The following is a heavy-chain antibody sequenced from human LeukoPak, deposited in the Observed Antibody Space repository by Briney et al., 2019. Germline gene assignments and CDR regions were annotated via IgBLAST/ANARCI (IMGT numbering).Heavy chain of an antibody. D-gene: IGHD3-16*02. CDR3: ATVGGITFGGVIVSGYFDY. J-gene: IGHJ4*02. V-gene: IGHV1-24*01. CDR2: FDPEDGET. Sequence: ASVKVSCKVSGYTLTELSMHWVRQAPGKGLEWMGGFDPEDGETIYARKFQGRVTMTEDTSTDTAYMELSSLRSEDTAVYYCATVGGITFGGVIVSGYFDYWGQGTLVTVSS. CDR1: GYTLTELS.